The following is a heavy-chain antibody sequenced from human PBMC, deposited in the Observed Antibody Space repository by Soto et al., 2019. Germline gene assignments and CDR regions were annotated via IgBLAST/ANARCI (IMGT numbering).Heavy chain of an antibody. V-gene: IGHV3-11*01. Sequence: QVQLVESGGDLVKPGGSLRLSCAASGFIFSDYYMTWIRQAPGKGLEWISYISSSGSTVFYANSVKGRFTISRDNAKNSLYLQMNSLRADDTAVYYCARVLTSSGSYHRWGQGTPVTVSS. CDR3: ARVLTSSGSYHR. D-gene: IGHD3-10*01. J-gene: IGHJ4*02. CDR2: ISSSGSTV. CDR1: GFIFSDYY.